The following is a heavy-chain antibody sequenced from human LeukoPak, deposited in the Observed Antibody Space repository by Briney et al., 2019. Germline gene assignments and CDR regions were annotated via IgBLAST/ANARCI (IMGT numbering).Heavy chain of an antibody. Sequence: SGGSLRLSCEASGFTFSRYAMTWVRQAPGKGLEWVSTIGGLGESTNYGDSVKGRFTISRDNSKNTLYLQMNNLRAEDTAVYYCAKRIAAAGNMGYYYYMDVWGKGTTVTVSS. CDR3: AKRIAAAGNMGYYYYMDV. V-gene: IGHV3-23*01. J-gene: IGHJ6*03. CDR1: GFTFSRYA. D-gene: IGHD6-13*01. CDR2: IGGLGEST.